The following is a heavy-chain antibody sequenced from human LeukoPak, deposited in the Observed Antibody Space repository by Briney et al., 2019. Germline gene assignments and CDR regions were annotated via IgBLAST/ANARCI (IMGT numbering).Heavy chain of an antibody. CDR3: ARIRARRDGYNYVDDAFDI. CDR1: GGTFSSYA. Sequence: SVKVSCKASGGTFSSYAISWVRQAPGLRLEWRGGIIPFFGTANYAQKLQGRVTITTDESTSTAYMELSSLRSEDTAVYYCARIRARRDGYNYVDDAFDIWGQGTMVTVSS. V-gene: IGHV1-69*05. D-gene: IGHD5-24*01. CDR2: IIPFFGTA. J-gene: IGHJ3*02.